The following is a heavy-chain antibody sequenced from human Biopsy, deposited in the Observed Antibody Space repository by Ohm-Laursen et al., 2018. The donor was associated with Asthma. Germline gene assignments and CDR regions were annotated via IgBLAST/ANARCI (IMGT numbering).Heavy chain of an antibody. V-gene: IGHV1-69*13. CDR2: IIPVLGTP. Sequence: SVKVSCKASGDSFSSYAISWVRQAPGQGLEWMGGIIPVLGTPDHAQKFEGRVTITADESTSTAYMELSSLRAEDTAVYYCARGYSGSDRIVYYYSGLEVWGQGTTVTVSS. CDR1: GDSFSSYA. J-gene: IGHJ6*02. CDR3: ARGYSGSDRIVYYYSGLEV. D-gene: IGHD5-12*01.